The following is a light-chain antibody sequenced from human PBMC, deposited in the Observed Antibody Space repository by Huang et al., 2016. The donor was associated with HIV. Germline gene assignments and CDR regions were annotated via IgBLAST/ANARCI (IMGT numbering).Light chain of an antibody. CDR1: QDISSY. V-gene: IGKV1-9*01. CDR3: QQVKTYPLT. CDR2: AAS. J-gene: IGKJ4*01. Sequence: IQLTQSPSSLSASVGDRVTITCLASQDISSYLAWYQLKPGKAPKLLIYAASSLQSGVPLRFRGSGSGTDFILTISNLQPEDSATYYCQQVKTYPLTFGEGTKVEF.